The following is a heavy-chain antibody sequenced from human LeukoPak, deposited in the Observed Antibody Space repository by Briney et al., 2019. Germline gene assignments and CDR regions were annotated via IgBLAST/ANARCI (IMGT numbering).Heavy chain of an antibody. Sequence: PSQTLSLTRTVSGGSISSGGYYCSWIRQHPGNGLEWIGYIYYSGSTYYNPSLKGRVTISVDTSKNQFSLKLSSVTAADTAVYYCARDGKSQGQYCSSTSCYAYYYYGMDVWGQGTTVTVSS. CDR1: GGSISSGGYY. CDR2: IYYSGST. D-gene: IGHD2-2*01. J-gene: IGHJ6*02. V-gene: IGHV4-31*03. CDR3: ARDGKSQGQYCSSTSCYAYYYYGMDV.